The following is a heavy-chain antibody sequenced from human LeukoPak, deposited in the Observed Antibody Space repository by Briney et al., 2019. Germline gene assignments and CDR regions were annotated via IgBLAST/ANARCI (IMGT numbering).Heavy chain of an antibody. J-gene: IGHJ4*02. Sequence: GGSLRLSCAASGFTFSSYAMHWVRQAPGKGLEWVAVISFDGSNKYYADSVKGRFTISRDNSKNTLYLQMNSLRAEDTAVYYCARDHVVVPAAMAGGGWRSYYFDYWGQGTLVTVSS. D-gene: IGHD2-2*01. CDR2: ISFDGSNK. CDR3: ARDHVVVPAAMAGGGWRSYYFDY. CDR1: GFTFSSYA. V-gene: IGHV3-30-3*01.